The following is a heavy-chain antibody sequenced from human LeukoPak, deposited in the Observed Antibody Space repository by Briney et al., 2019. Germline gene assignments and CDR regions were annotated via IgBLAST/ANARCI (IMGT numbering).Heavy chain of an antibody. D-gene: IGHD3-3*01. CDR3: ARDPGYDFWSGYQYYFDY. Sequence: ASVKVSCKASGYTFTSYGISWVRQAPGQGLEWMEWISAYNGNTNYAQKLQGRVTMTTDTSTSTAYMELRSLRSDDTAVYYCARDPGYDFWSGYQYYFDYWGQGTLVTVSS. J-gene: IGHJ4*02. CDR2: ISAYNGNT. CDR1: GYTFTSYG. V-gene: IGHV1-18*01.